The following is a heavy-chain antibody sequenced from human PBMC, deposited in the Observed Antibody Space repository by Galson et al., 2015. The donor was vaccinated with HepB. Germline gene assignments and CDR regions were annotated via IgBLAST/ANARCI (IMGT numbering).Heavy chain of an antibody. CDR1: GFIVSSDY. J-gene: IGHJ4*02. V-gene: IGHV3-66*01. CDR3: GRAIFGNLIGY. D-gene: IGHD3-3*01. CDR2: IHTDDRT. Sequence: SLRLSCAASGFIVSSDYMSWVRQTPGKGLEWVSTIHTDDRTFYADSVKGRFTISSDNSKNTLHLQMDSLRAEDTGIYYCGRAIFGNLIGYWGQGTLVTASS.